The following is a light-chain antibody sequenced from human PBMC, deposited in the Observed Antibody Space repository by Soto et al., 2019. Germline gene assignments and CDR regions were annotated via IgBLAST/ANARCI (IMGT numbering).Light chain of an antibody. CDR1: SREVGGSNY. V-gene: IGLV2-14*01. Sequence: QSALIQPASVSGSPGQSITISCTGTSREVGGSNYASWYQHHPHRAPKLLIYEVNYRPSGVSSRFSGSKSGNTASLTISGLQAEDEADYYCSSYTSSNTLEVFGVGTKVTVL. CDR2: EVN. CDR3: SSYTSSNTLEV. J-gene: IGLJ1*01.